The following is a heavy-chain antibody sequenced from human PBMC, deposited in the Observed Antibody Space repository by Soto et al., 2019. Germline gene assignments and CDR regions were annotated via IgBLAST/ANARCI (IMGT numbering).Heavy chain of an antibody. D-gene: IGHD3-3*01. CDR3: ARDNTNFGVVNHLGYYYYYMDV. CDR1: GYTFTSYG. Sequence: ASVKVSCKASGYTFTSYGISWVRQAPGQGLEWMGWISAYNGNTNYAQKLQGRVTMTTDTSTSTAYMELRSLRSDDTAVYYCARDNTNFGVVNHLGYYYYYMDVWGKGTTVTVSS. CDR2: ISAYNGNT. J-gene: IGHJ6*03. V-gene: IGHV1-18*01.